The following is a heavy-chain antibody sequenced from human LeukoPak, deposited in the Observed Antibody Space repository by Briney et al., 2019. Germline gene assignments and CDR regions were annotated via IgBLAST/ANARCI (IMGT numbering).Heavy chain of an antibody. CDR2: ISGSGGST. V-gene: IGHV3-23*01. CDR3: AKDLIAGYSTFFDY. Sequence: PGRSLRLSCAASGFTFSSYAMNWVRQAPGKGLEWVSAISGSGGSTYYADSVKGRFTISRDNSKNTLSLQMNSLRAEDTAIYYCAKDLIAGYSTFFDYWGQGTLVTVSS. J-gene: IGHJ4*02. CDR1: GFTFSSYA. D-gene: IGHD2-21*01.